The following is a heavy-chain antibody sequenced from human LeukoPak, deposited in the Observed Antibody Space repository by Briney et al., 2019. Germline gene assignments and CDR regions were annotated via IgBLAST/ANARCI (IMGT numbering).Heavy chain of an antibody. CDR3: ARVQYYYGSGSYKFDY. V-gene: IGHV4-30-4*08. Sequence: SQTLSLTCTVSGGSISSGDYYWSWIRQPPGKGLEWIGYIYYSGSTYYNPSLKSQVTISVDTSKNQFSLKLSSVTAADTAVYYCARVQYYYGSGSYKFDYWGQGTLVTVSS. CDR2: IYYSGST. CDR1: GGSISSGDYY. D-gene: IGHD3-10*01. J-gene: IGHJ4*02.